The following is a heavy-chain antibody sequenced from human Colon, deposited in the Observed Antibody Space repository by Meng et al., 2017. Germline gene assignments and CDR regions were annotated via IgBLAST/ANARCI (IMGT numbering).Heavy chain of an antibody. J-gene: IGHJ4*02. V-gene: IGHV4-34*01. CDR1: GGSLTDYY. CDR3: ARGGNIVMALAKPFDA. D-gene: IGHD2-21*01. CDR2: INHRKTI. Sequence: QVQLQQWGAGQLQPSATLSLTCAVYGGSLTDYYWSWIRQTPGKGLEWIGEINHRKTINYNPSLKSRVTISVDTSKNQIFLKLTSVTAADTAKYYCARGGNIVMALAKPFDAWGQGTLVTVFS.